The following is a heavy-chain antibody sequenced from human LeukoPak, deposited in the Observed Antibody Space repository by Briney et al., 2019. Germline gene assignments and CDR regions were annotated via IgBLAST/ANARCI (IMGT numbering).Heavy chain of an antibody. CDR2: IYYSGST. CDR3: ARRGIAAAEFDY. D-gene: IGHD6-13*01. Sequence: PSETLSLTCTVSGDSISGYFWSWIRQPPGKGLEWIGYIYYSGSTNYNPSLKSRVTISVDTSKNQFSLKLSSVTAADTAVYYCARRGIAAAEFDYWGQGTLVTVSS. CDR1: GDSISGYF. V-gene: IGHV4-59*08. J-gene: IGHJ4*02.